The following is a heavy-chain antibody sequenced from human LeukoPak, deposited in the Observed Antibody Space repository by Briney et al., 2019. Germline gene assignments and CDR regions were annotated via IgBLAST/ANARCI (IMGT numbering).Heavy chain of an antibody. CDR3: AKGLGTYPETRYADS. J-gene: IGHJ4*02. D-gene: IGHD1-26*01. V-gene: IGHV3-30*18. CDR1: GFTFSRYA. CDR2: ISDDGTDK. Sequence: GGSLRLSCAASGFTFSRYALHWVRQAPGKGLEWVAVISDDGTDKYYAASVTGRFTISREDSRSTLHLEMDSLRIEVTAIYYCAKGLGTYPETRYADSWGQGTLVTVSS.